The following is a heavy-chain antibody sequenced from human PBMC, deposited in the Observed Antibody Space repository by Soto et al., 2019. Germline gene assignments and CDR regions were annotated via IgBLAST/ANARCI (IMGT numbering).Heavy chain of an antibody. CDR2: IMPVFPTP. V-gene: IGHV1-69*12. D-gene: IGHD1-1*01. CDR1: GGTFSTSA. CDR3: ARDKVRLQLGGNYYYILEV. Sequence: QVQLVQSGAEVKKPGSSVKVSCKASGGTFSTSAISWVRQAPGQGLEWVGGIMPVFPTPDYAQDFQGRVTITAEESTTTAYRERTSLRADDTAVYYCARDKVRLQLGGNYYYILEVWGQGTAITVSS. J-gene: IGHJ6*02.